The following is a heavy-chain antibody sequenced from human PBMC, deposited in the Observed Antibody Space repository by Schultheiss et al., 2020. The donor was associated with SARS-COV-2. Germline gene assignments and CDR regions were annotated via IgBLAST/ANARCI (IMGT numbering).Heavy chain of an antibody. CDR2: IYHSGST. J-gene: IGHJ4*02. D-gene: IGHD4-11*01. V-gene: IGHV4-38-2*01. CDR3: ARCKDYSNSRYDY. Sequence: SETLSLTCAVSGYSISSGYYWGWIRQPPGKGLEWIGSIYHSGSTYYNPSLKSRVTISVDTSKNQFSLKLSSVTAADTAVYYCARCKDYSNSRYDYWGQGTLVTVSS. CDR1: GYSISSGYY.